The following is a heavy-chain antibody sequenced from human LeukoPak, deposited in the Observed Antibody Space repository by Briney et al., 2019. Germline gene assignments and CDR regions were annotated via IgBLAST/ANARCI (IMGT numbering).Heavy chain of an antibody. J-gene: IGHJ4*02. CDR2: IYSGGSA. CDR3: AGTIVGKWAIDY. CDR1: GFTVSRNY. Sequence: GGSLRLSCAASGFTVSRNYMTWVRQAPGKGLEWVSVIYSGGSAYYADSVKGRFTISRDNSKNTLYLQMNSLRAEDTAVYYCAGTIVGKWAIDYWGQGTLVTVSS. V-gene: IGHV3-53*01. D-gene: IGHD3-22*01.